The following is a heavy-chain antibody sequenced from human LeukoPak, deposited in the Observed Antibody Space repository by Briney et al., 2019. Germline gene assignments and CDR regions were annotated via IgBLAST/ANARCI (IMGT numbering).Heavy chain of an antibody. J-gene: IGHJ6*03. D-gene: IGHD6-13*01. CDR1: GFTFSSYA. CDR3: ARDSGSSWSPIHYYYYMDV. V-gene: IGHV3-23*01. CDR2: ISGSGGST. Sequence: GGSLRLSCAASGFTFSSYAMSWVRQAPGKGLEWVSAISGSGGSTYYADSVKGRFTISRDNAKNSLYLQMNSLRAEDTAVYYCARDSGSSWSPIHYYYYMDVWGKGTTVTVSS.